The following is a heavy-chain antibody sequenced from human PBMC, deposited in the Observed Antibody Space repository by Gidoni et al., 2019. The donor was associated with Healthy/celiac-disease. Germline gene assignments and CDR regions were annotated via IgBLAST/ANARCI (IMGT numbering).Heavy chain of an antibody. CDR1: GFTFDDYA. Sequence: EVQLVESGGGLVQPGRSLRLSCAASGFTFDDYAMPWVRQAPGKGLEWVSGISWNSGSIGYADSVKGRFTISRDNAKNSLYLQMNSLRAEDTALYYCAKANKYYYDSSGYYGYWGQGTLVTVSS. J-gene: IGHJ4*02. V-gene: IGHV3-9*01. CDR2: ISWNSGSI. CDR3: AKANKYYYDSSGYYGY. D-gene: IGHD3-22*01.